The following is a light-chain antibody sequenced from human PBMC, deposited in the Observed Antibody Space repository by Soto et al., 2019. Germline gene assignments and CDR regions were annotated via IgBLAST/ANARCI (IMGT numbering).Light chain of an antibody. J-gene: IGKJ5*01. CDR3: QQYGSSLFT. CDR1: QSVISNY. V-gene: IGKV3-20*01. Sequence: ETMMTQSPDTLSVSLGETATLSCRASQSVISNYLAWYQQKPDQAPRLLIYGASGRAAGIPDRFSGSGSGTDFTLTISRLEPEDFAVYYCQQYGSSLFTFGQGTRLEIK. CDR2: GAS.